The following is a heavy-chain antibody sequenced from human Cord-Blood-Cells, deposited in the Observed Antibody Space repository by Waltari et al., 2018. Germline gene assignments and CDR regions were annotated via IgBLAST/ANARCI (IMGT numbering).Heavy chain of an antibody. D-gene: IGHD5-18*01. CDR2: INPNSGGT. Sequence: QVQLVQSGAEVKKPGASVKVSCKASGYTFTGYSMHWVRQAPGQGLEWMGWINPNSGGTNYAQKVQGRVTMTRDTSISTAYMELSRLRSDDTAVYYCARVNSYAHWYFDLWGRGTLVTVSS. CDR1: GYTFTGYS. CDR3: ARVNSYAHWYFDL. V-gene: IGHV1-2*02. J-gene: IGHJ2*01.